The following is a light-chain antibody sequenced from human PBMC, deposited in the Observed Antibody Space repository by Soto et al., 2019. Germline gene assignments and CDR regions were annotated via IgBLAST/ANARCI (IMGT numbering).Light chain of an antibody. Sequence: DIQMTQSPSSLSASVGDRVTITCRASQGIRYYLAWYQQKPGKVPKLLIYGASTLQSGVPSRFSGSGSGTDFTLTIRTLQPEDVATYYGQEYDTAPWTFGQGTKVEI. CDR2: GAS. V-gene: IGKV1-27*01. CDR1: QGIRYY. CDR3: QEYDTAPWT. J-gene: IGKJ1*01.